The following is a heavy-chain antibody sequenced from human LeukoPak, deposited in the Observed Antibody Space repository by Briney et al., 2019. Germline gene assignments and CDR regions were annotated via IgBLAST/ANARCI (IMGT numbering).Heavy chain of an antibody. J-gene: IGHJ3*02. V-gene: IGHV3-23*01. D-gene: IGHD5-18*01. CDR1: GFTFSSYA. CDR3: ARPGYSYGFLSGDAFDI. CDR2: ISGSGGST. Sequence: GGSLRLSCAASGFTFSSYAMSWVRQAPGKGLEWVSAISGSGGSTYYADSVKGRFTISRDNSKNTLYLQMNSLRAEDTAVYYCARPGYSYGFLSGDAFDIWGQGTMVTVSS.